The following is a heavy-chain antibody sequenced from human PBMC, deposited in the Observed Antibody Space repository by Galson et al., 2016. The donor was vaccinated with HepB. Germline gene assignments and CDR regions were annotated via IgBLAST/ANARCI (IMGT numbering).Heavy chain of an antibody. CDR1: GASISSGDYF. CDR2: IYYSGST. D-gene: IGHD4-17*01. CDR3: ARDNGDYGDALDI. J-gene: IGHJ3*02. V-gene: IGHV4-31*03. Sequence: TLSLTCTVSGASISSGDYFWSWIRQHPGKGLEWIGYIYYSGSTFYNPTLKSRINISLDTSKNQFSLKLTSVTAADTAVYYCARDNGDYGDALDIWGQGGVVTVSS.